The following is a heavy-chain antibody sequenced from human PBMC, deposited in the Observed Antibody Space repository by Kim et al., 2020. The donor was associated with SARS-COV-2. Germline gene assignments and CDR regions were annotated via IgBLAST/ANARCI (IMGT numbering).Heavy chain of an antibody. CDR3: AKGDDILTGYPDAFDI. J-gene: IGHJ3*02. Sequence: GGSLRLSCAASGFTFDDYAMHWVRQAPGKGLEWVSGISWNSGSIGYADSVKGRFTISRDNAKNSLYLQMNSLRAEDTALYYCAKGDDILTGYPDAFDIWGQGTMVTVSS. D-gene: IGHD3-9*01. V-gene: IGHV3-9*01. CDR2: ISWNSGSI. CDR1: GFTFDDYA.